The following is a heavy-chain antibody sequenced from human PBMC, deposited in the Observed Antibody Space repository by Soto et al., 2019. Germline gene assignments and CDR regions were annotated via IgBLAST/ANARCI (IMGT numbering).Heavy chain of an antibody. D-gene: IGHD3-3*01. Sequence: XETLSLTCAVYGWSVNGYYWNWIRQPPGKGLEWIGEINHTGGTHYNPSLKSRVTMSVDTSKNQFSLRLSSVTAADTAIYYCATRITVFGLLIPPFDHWGQGTQVTVSS. CDR2: INHTGGT. CDR1: GWSVNGYY. J-gene: IGHJ5*02. V-gene: IGHV4-34*01. CDR3: ATRITVFGLLIPPFDH.